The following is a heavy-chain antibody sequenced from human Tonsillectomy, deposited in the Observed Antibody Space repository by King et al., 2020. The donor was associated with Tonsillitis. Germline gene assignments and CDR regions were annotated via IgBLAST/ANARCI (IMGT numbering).Heavy chain of an antibody. D-gene: IGHD1-26*01. CDR2: IYNGGST. J-gene: IGHJ6*02. CDR1: GFTVSNNY. Sequence: VQLVESGGGLVQPGGSLRLSCAASGFTVSNNYMSWVRQAPGKGLEWVSVIYNGGSTYYADSVKGRFTISRHNSKNTLYLQMNSLRAEDTAVCYCASGAAYYYYGMDVWGQGTTVTVSS. CDR3: ASGAAYYYYGMDV. V-gene: IGHV3-53*04.